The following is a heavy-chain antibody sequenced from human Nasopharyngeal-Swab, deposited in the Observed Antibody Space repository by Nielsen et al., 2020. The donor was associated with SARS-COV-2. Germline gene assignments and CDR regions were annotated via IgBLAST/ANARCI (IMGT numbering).Heavy chain of an antibody. CDR2: ISSSSSYI. CDR1: GFTFSSYS. V-gene: IGHV3-21*01. D-gene: IGHD2-15*01. CDR3: ARPVGCRGGSCPQGY. Sequence: GESLKISCAASGFTFSSYSMNWVRQAPGKGLEWVSSISSSSSYIYYADSVKGRFTISRDNAKNSLYLQMNSLRAEDTAVYYCARPVGCRGGSCPQGYWGQGTLVTVSS. J-gene: IGHJ4*02.